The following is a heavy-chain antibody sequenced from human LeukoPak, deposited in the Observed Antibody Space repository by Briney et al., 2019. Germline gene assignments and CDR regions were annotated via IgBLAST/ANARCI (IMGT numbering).Heavy chain of an antibody. Sequence: GGSLRLSCAASGLTFSSYAMHWVRQAPGKGLEWVAVISYDGSNKYYADSVKGRFTISRDNSKNTLYLQMNSLRAEDTAVYYCAREGGAVAHGFDYWGQGTLVTVSS. CDR1: GLTFSSYA. D-gene: IGHD6-19*01. J-gene: IGHJ4*02. CDR3: AREGGAVAHGFDY. CDR2: ISYDGSNK. V-gene: IGHV3-30-3*01.